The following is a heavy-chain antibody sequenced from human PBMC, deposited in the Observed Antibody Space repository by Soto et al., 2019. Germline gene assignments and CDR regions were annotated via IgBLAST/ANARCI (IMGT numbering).Heavy chain of an antibody. CDR1: GGTFSSYA. CDR2: IIPIFGTA. D-gene: IGHD3-3*01. CDR3: ARPYDFHTGYYYGMDV. J-gene: IGHJ6*02. V-gene: IGHV1-69*13. Sequence: SVKVSCKASGGTFSSYAISWVRQAPGQGLEWMGGIIPIFGTANYAQKFQGRVTITADESTSTAYMELSSLRSEDTAVYYCARPYDFHTGYYYGMDVWGQGTTVTVSS.